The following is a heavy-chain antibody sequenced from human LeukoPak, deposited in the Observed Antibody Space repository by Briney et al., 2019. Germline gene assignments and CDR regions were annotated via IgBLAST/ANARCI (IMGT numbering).Heavy chain of an antibody. CDR3: ARDLYPYYYDSSGFEGFDP. D-gene: IGHD3-22*01. CDR1: GFTFSTYE. J-gene: IGHJ5*02. Sequence: GGSLRLSCAASGFTFSTYEMNWVRQAPGKGLEWISYISSRASTIYYADSVKGRFTISRDNANNSLYLQMNSLRAEDTAVYYCARDLYPYYYDSSGFEGFDPWGQGTLVTVSS. V-gene: IGHV3-48*03. CDR2: ISSRASTI.